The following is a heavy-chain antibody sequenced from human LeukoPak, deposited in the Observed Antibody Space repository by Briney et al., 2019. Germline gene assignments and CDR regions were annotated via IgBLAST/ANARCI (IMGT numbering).Heavy chain of an antibody. D-gene: IGHD6-6*01. CDR1: GITFSRTG. Sequence: PGGSLRLSCAASGITFSRTGMHWVRQAPGKGLEWVAVIWNDGSNKYYADSVKGRFTISRDNSKNTLYLQMNSLRAEDTAVYYCAKDESMDYWGQGTLVTVSS. J-gene: IGHJ4*02. V-gene: IGHV3-33*03. CDR3: AKDESMDY. CDR2: IWNDGSNK.